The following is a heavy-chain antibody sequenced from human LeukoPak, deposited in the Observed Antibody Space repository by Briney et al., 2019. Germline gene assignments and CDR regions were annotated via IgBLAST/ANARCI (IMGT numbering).Heavy chain of an antibody. CDR2: IYYGGST. Sequence: PSQTLSLTCTVSSASISSGDYYWSWIRQPPGKGLEWIGHIYYGGSTYYNPSLKTRVTMSVDTSQNQFSLSLRSVTAADTAVYYCARPNVRGYSYAFRYWGQGTLVTVSS. D-gene: IGHD5-18*01. CDR3: ARPNVRGYSYAFRY. J-gene: IGHJ4*02. V-gene: IGHV4-30-4*01. CDR1: SASISSGDYY.